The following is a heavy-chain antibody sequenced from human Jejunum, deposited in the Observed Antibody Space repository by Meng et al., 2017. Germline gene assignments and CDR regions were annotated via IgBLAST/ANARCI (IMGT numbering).Heavy chain of an antibody. J-gene: IGHJ4*02. V-gene: IGHV3-7*01. CDR2: IKEDGNEI. Sequence: GGSLRLSCAASGFTFSSYWMSWVRQAPGKGLDWVANIKEDGNEIYYVDSVKGRFTISRDKAKSSLYLQMNNLRTEEKDGYYCARVMYSSSWSEYDLWGKGTQVTVSS. CDR3: ARVMYSSSWSEYDL. CDR1: GFTFSSYW. D-gene: IGHD2-2*01.